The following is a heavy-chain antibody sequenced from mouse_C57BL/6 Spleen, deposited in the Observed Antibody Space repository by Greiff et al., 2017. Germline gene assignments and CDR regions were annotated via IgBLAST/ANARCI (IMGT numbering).Heavy chain of an antibody. V-gene: IGHV1-61*01. Sequence: VQLQQPGAELVRPGSSVKLSCKASGYTFTSYWMDRVKQRPGQGLEWIGNIYSSDSETHYNQKFKDKATLTVDKSSSTAYMQLSSLTSEDSAVYYCARGNSFYAMDYWGQGTSVTVSS. CDR2: IYSSDSET. CDR1: GYTFTSYW. J-gene: IGHJ4*01. CDR3: ARGNSFYAMDY.